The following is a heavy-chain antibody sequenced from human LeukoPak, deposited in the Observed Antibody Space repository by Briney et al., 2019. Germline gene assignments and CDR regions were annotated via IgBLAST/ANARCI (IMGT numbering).Heavy chain of an antibody. CDR1: GGSFSGYY. D-gene: IGHD6-19*01. Sequence: PSETLSLTCAVYGGSFSGYYWSWIRQPPGKGLEWIGEINHSGSTNYNPSLKGRVTISVDTSKNQFSLKLSSVTAADTAVYYCARGLQWLVKYYFDYWGQGTLVTVSS. CDR2: INHSGST. CDR3: ARGLQWLVKYYFDY. V-gene: IGHV4-34*01. J-gene: IGHJ4*02.